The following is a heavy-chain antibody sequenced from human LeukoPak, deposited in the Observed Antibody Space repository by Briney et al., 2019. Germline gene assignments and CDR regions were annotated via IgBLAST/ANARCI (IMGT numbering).Heavy chain of an antibody. CDR1: GFNFSSYS. V-gene: IGHV3-21*01. CDR2: ISRSSSYI. Sequence: GGSLRLSCAASGFNFSSYSMNWVRQALGKGLEWVSSISRSSSYIYYADSAKGRFTISRDNAKNSLYLQMNSLRAEDTAIYYCARDRPSRRPGMVGEYWGQGTLVTVSS. J-gene: IGHJ4*02. D-gene: IGHD5-18*01. CDR3: ARDRPSRRPGMVGEY.